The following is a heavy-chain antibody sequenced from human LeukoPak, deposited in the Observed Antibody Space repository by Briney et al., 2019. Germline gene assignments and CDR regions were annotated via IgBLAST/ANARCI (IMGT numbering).Heavy chain of an antibody. CDR2: ISSSSSYI. Sequence: PGGSLRLSCAASGFTFSSYGMHWVRQAPGKGLEWVSSISSSSSYIYYPDSVKGRFTISRDNAKNSLYLQMNSLRAEDTAVYYCARTSSVTPTPSFDSWGQGTLVTVSS. V-gene: IGHV3-21*01. D-gene: IGHD4-17*01. J-gene: IGHJ4*02. CDR1: GFTFSSYG. CDR3: ARTSSVTPTPSFDS.